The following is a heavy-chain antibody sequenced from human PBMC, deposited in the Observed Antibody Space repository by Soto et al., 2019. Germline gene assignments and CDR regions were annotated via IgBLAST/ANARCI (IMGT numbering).Heavy chain of an antibody. CDR3: ARAPMSPGARWFYYGMDV. Sequence: SETLSLTCAVYGGSFSGYYWSWIRQPPGKGLEWIGEINHSGSTNYNPSLKSRVTISVDTSKNQLSLKLSSVTAADTAVYYCARAPMSPGARWFYYGMDVWGQGTTVTVSS. CDR1: GGSFSGYY. J-gene: IGHJ6*02. V-gene: IGHV4-34*01. CDR2: INHSGST. D-gene: IGHD2-15*01.